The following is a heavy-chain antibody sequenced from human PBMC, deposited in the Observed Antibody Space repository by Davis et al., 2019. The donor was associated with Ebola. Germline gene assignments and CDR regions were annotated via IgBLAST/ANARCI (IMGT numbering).Heavy chain of an antibody. V-gene: IGHV1-18*04. CDR2: IITDNGNR. J-gene: IGHJ4*02. Sequence: AASVKVSCKASGYTFTSYGISWVRQAPGQGLEWMGWIITDNGNRNYAQKFQGRVTMSTDTSTTTAYMELTSLRSDDTAVYYCARGGIQIWSSHYLDYWGQGTLVTVSS. CDR1: GYTFTSYG. CDR3: ARGGIQIWSSHYLDY. D-gene: IGHD5-18*01.